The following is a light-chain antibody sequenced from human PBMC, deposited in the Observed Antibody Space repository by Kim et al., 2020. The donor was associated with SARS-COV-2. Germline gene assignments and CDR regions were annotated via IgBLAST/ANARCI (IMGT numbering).Light chain of an antibody. CDR2: YVS. Sequence: GTSLPIPRTGNQRDVGGYNLVSWYQQTPGKAPKPMIYYVSNRPSGFYNRLPGSKSGNTASLTIFGLPAEDGADYYRSPYTSNKTVGIGRGTQLTVL. CDR1: QRDVGGYNL. V-gene: IGLV2-14*03. CDR3: SPYTSNKTVG. J-gene: IGLJ2*01.